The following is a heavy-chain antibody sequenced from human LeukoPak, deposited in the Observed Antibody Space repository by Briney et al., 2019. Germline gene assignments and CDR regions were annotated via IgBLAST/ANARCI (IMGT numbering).Heavy chain of an antibody. CDR2: IYYSGST. CDR3: ARDTYSGIYYPYYYYYYTDV. Sequence: SETLSLTCTVSGGSVSSYYWSWIRQPPGKGLEWIGYIYYSGSTNYNPSLKSRVTISLDTSKNQFSLKVSSVTAADTAVYYCARDTYSGIYYPYYYYYYTDVWGKGTTVTVSS. V-gene: IGHV4-59*02. J-gene: IGHJ6*03. D-gene: IGHD1-26*01. CDR1: GGSVSSYY.